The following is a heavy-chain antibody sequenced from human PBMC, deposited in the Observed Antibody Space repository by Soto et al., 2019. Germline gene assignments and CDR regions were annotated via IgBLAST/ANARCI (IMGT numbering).Heavy chain of an antibody. D-gene: IGHD3-3*01. CDR2: INHSGST. CDR3: ASGLRRIFGVGNWFDP. Sequence: SETLSLTCAVYGGSFSGYYWSWIRQPPGKGLEWIGEINHSGSTNYNPSLKSRVTISVDTSKNQFSLKLSSVTAADTAVYYCASGLRRIFGVGNWFDPWGQGTLVTVSS. J-gene: IGHJ5*02. V-gene: IGHV4-34*01. CDR1: GGSFSGYY.